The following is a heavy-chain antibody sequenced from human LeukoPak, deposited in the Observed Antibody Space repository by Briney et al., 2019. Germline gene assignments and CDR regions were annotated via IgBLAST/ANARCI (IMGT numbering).Heavy chain of an antibody. J-gene: IGHJ4*02. D-gene: IGHD6-13*01. CDR1: GGSISSYY. V-gene: IGHV4-59*01. CDR3: ARVLGGAWAYSSSSYGVDY. Sequence: SETLSLTCTVSGGSISSYYWSWIRQPPGKGLEWIGYIYYSGSTNYNPSLKSRVTISVDTSKNQFSLKLSSVTAADTAVYYCARVLGGAWAYSSSSYGVDYWGQGTLVTVSS. CDR2: IYYSGST.